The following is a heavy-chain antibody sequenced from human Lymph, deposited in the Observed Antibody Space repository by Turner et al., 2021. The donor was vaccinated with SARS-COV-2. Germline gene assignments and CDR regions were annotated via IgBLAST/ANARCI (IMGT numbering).Heavy chain of an antibody. V-gene: IGHV3-23*01. J-gene: IGHJ4*02. CDR2: ISGSGGDT. Sequence: EVQLLESGGGLVQPGGSLRLSCAASGFTFSSYAMSWVRQAQGKGLGWVSAISGSGGDTYYADSVKGRFTISRDNSKNTLYLKMNSLRAEDTAVYYCAKGVRGAMIVVVIPYFDYWGQGTLVTVTS. CDR3: AKGVRGAMIVVVIPYFDY. D-gene: IGHD3-22*01. CDR1: GFTFSSYA.